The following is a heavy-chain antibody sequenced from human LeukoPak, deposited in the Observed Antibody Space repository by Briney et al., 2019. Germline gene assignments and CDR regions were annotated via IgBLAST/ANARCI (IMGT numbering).Heavy chain of an antibody. CDR1: GGSISSYY. CDR3: ARGRGSAAGDY. Sequence: SETLSLTCTVSGGSISSYYWSWIRQPPGKGLEWIGYMYHGGTTKYNPSLKSRVTISPDTSKSQFSLKLSSVTAADTAVYYCARGRGSAAGDYWGQGTLVTVSS. V-gene: IGHV4-59*12. D-gene: IGHD2-15*01. CDR2: MYHGGTT. J-gene: IGHJ4*02.